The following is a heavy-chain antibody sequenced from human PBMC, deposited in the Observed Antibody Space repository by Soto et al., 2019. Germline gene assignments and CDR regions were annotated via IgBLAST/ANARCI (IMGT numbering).Heavy chain of an antibody. CDR3: ARIPRYSFPTSDDLDS. D-gene: IGHD5-18*01. Sequence: SVKVSCKASGGTFYTYTFSWVRQAPGQGLEWMGSITPIYPTANYAEKFQGRLTVTADGSTNTAYMELNSLTSEDTAVYYCARIPRYSFPTSDDLDSWGQGTLVTVSS. J-gene: IGHJ4*02. V-gene: IGHV1-69*13. CDR2: ITPIYPTA. CDR1: GGTFYTYT.